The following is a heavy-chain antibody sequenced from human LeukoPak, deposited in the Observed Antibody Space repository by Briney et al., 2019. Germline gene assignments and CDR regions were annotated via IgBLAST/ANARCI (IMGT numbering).Heavy chain of an antibody. CDR1: GCTFSSYA. CDR3: ARDGFPLGYYFDY. D-gene: IGHD3-22*01. Sequence: SVTDSCKASGCTFSSYAISWVRQAPGQGLEWMGGIIPIFGTANYAQKFQGRVTITADESTSTAYMELSSLRSKDTAVYYCARDGFPLGYYFDYWGQGTLVTVSS. V-gene: IGHV1-69*13. J-gene: IGHJ4*02. CDR2: IIPIFGTA.